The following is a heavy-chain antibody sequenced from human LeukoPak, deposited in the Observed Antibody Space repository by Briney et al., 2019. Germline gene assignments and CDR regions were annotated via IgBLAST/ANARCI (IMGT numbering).Heavy chain of an antibody. CDR3: AREGPGVGATALDY. CDR2: IKQDGSEK. Sequence: GGSLRLSCAASGFTFSSYWMSWVRQAPGKGLEWVANIKQDGSEKYYVDSVKGRFTISRDNAKNSLYLQMNSLRAEDTAVYYCAREGPGVGATALDYWGRGTLVTVSS. J-gene: IGHJ4*02. CDR1: GFTFSSYW. V-gene: IGHV3-7*01. D-gene: IGHD1-26*01.